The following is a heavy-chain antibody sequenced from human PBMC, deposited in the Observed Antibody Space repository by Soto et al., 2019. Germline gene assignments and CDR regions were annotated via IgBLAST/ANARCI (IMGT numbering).Heavy chain of an antibody. CDR3: ARGGGSRWYRGGGYGMDV. Sequence: QVQLVQSGAEVKKPGASVKVSCKASGYTFTSYGISWVRQAPGQGLEWMGWISAYNGNTNYAQKLQGRVTMTTDTSTSQAYMELGSLRSDGTAVDYCARGGGSRWYRGGGYGMDVWGQGTTVTVSS. D-gene: IGHD6-13*01. CDR2: ISAYNGNT. CDR1: GYTFTSYG. V-gene: IGHV1-18*01. J-gene: IGHJ6*02.